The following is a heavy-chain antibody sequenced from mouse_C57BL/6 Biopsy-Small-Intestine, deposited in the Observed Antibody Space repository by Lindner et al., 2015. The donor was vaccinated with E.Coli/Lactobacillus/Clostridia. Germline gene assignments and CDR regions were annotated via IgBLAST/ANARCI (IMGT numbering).Heavy chain of an antibody. V-gene: IGHV5-17*01. J-gene: IGHJ3*01. D-gene: IGHD1-1*01. CDR1: GFTFSDYG. Sequence: VQLQESGEDLVKPRGSLKLSCAASGFTFSDYGMHWVRQAPEKGLEWVAYISSGSSTIYYADTVKGRFTISRDNAKNTLFLQMTSLRSEDTAMYYCAYGSSLAWFACWGQGTLVTVSA. CDR3: AYGSSLAWFAC. CDR2: ISSGSSTI.